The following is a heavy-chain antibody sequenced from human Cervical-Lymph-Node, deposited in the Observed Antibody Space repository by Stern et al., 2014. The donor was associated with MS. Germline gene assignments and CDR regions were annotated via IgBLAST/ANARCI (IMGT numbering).Heavy chain of an antibody. CDR2: ITPVFASA. CDR3: AREVGSLAMDV. Sequence: VQLVESGAEVKKPGSSVKVSCKASGDTFTDYAISWGRQAPGQGPEWMGGITPVFASADYAQKFQGRLTITADKSTSTAYMDLSSLTSEDTAVYYCAREVGSLAMDVWGQGTTVIVSS. D-gene: IGHD1-1*01. CDR1: GDTFTDYA. V-gene: IGHV1-69*06. J-gene: IGHJ6*01.